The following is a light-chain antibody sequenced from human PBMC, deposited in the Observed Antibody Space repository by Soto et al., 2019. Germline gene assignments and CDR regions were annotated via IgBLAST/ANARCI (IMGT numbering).Light chain of an antibody. CDR2: GAS. Sequence: EILLTQSPGTLSLSPGERATLSCRASQSVSSSFLAWYQQKPGQAPRLLIYGASSRATGIPDRFSGSGSGTDFTLTISRLEPEDFAVYYCQQYGISRTFGPGTKVDI. J-gene: IGKJ3*01. V-gene: IGKV3-20*01. CDR1: QSVSSSF. CDR3: QQYGISRT.